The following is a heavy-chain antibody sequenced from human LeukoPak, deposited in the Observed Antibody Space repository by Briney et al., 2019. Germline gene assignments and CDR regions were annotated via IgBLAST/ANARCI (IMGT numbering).Heavy chain of an antibody. J-gene: IGHJ4*02. CDR2: IKQDGSEK. CDR3: ARVMLAAAGTDLDY. Sequence: PGGSLRLSCAASGFTFSSYWMRWVRQAPGKGLEWVANIKQDGSEKYYVDSVKGRFTISRDNAKNSLYLQMNSLRAEDTAVYYCARVMLAAAGTDLDYWGQGTLVTVSS. V-gene: IGHV3-7*01. CDR1: GFTFSSYW. D-gene: IGHD6-13*01.